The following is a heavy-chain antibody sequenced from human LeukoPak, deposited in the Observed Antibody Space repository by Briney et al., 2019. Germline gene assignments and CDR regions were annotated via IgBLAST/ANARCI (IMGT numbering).Heavy chain of an antibody. D-gene: IGHD4-17*01. CDR1: GFTFSSYS. CDR2: ISSSSSYI. Sequence: GGSLRLSCAASGFTFSSYSMNWVRQAPGKGLEWVSSISSSSSYIYYADSVKGRFTISRDNAKNTLYLQMNSLRAEDTAVYYCAREITDYGDYVVDYWGQGTLVTVSS. V-gene: IGHV3-21*01. J-gene: IGHJ4*02. CDR3: AREITDYGDYVVDY.